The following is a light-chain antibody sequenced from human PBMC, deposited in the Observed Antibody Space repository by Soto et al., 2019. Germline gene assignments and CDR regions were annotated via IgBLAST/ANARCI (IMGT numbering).Light chain of an antibody. V-gene: IGLV1-44*01. CDR1: GSNIGNNT. J-gene: IGLJ1*01. Sequence: QSVLTQPPSASGTPGQRVTISCSGGGSNIGNNTVNWYQQLPGTAPKLLIYNSNQRPSGVPDRFSGSKSGTSASLAISGLQSDDEADYYCGAWDDSLNGPGFGTGTKLTVL. CDR3: GAWDDSLNGPG. CDR2: NSN.